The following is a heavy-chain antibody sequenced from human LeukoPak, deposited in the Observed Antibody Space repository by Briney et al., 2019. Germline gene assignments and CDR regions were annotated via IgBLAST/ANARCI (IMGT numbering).Heavy chain of an antibody. CDR3: AREIYGRFDN. Sequence: GASEKVSCKASGYTFTNYGISWVRQAPGQGLEWMGWISAYNGDTNYAQNLQGRVTMTTDTSTSTAYMDLSSLRSDDTAVYYCAREIYGRFDNWGQGTLVTVSS. CDR1: GYTFTNYG. CDR2: ISAYNGDT. D-gene: IGHD2-15*01. V-gene: IGHV1-18*01. J-gene: IGHJ4*02.